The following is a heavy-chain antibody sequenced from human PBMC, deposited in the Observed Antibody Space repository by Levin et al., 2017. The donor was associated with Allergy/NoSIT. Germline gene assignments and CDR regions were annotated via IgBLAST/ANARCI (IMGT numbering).Heavy chain of an antibody. CDR2: ISSSSSYI. J-gene: IGHJ6*02. CDR1: GFTFSSYS. CDR3: ARAGDYYGSGSYHYGMDG. Sequence: GESLKISCAASGFTFSSYSMNWVRQAPGKGLEWVSSISSSSSYIYYADSVKGRFTISRDNAKNSLYLQMNSLRAEDTAVYYCARAGDYYGSGSYHYGMDGWGQGTTVTVSS. V-gene: IGHV3-21*01. D-gene: IGHD3-10*01.